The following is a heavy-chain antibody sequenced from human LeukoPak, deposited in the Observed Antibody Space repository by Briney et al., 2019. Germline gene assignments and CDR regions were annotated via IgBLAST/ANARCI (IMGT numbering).Heavy chain of an antibody. Sequence: ASVNVSCKASRYTFTGYYMHWVRQAPGQGVEGMGRINTNSGGTKYAQKFQGRVTMTSDTSISTAYMKLSRLRSDDTAVYYCARVGKYCSSTSCYGEVDYWGQGTLVTVSS. CDR1: RYTFTGYY. CDR3: ARVGKYCSSTSCYGEVDY. V-gene: IGHV1-2*06. J-gene: IGHJ4*02. CDR2: INTNSGGT. D-gene: IGHD2-2*01.